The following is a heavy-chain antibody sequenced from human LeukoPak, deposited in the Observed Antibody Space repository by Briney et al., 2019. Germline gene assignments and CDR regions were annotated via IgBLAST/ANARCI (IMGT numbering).Heavy chain of an antibody. CDR2: INTNTGNP. Sequence: GASVKVSCKASGYTFTSYAMNWVRQAPGQGLEWMGWINTNTGNPTYAQGFTGRFVFSLDTSVSTAYLQISSLKAEDTAVYYCAREAESREVVVAASGARRDSKYNWFDPWGQGTLVTVSS. CDR1: GYTFTSYA. V-gene: IGHV7-4-1*02. D-gene: IGHD2-15*01. J-gene: IGHJ5*02. CDR3: AREAESREVVVAASGARRDSKYNWFDP.